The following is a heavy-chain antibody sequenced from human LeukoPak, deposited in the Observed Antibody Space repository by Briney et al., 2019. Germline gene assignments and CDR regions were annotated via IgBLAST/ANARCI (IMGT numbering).Heavy chain of an antibody. CDR2: ISGSGGST. J-gene: IGHJ6*03. V-gene: IGHV3-23*01. CDR1: GFTFSSYA. Sequence: PGGSLRLSCAASGFTFSSYAMSWVRQAPGKGLEWVSAISGSGGSTYYADSVKGRFTTSRDNSKNTLYLQMNSLRAEDTAVYYCAKDNRFAFWSGYTYFMDVWGKGTTVTVSS. D-gene: IGHD3-3*01. CDR3: AKDNRFAFWSGYTYFMDV.